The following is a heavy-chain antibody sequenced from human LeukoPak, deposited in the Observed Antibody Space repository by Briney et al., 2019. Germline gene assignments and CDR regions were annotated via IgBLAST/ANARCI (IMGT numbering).Heavy chain of an antibody. CDR3: AREANWGSPDY. CDR1: GGSISSDY. Sequence: SETLSLTCTVSGGSISSDYWSWIRQSPGKRLEWIGYIYYSGTTSYNPSHKSRVTISLDTSKNQFSLKLSSVTAADTAVYYCAREANWGSPDYWGQGTLVTVSS. CDR2: IYYSGTT. V-gene: IGHV4-59*01. J-gene: IGHJ4*02. D-gene: IGHD7-27*01.